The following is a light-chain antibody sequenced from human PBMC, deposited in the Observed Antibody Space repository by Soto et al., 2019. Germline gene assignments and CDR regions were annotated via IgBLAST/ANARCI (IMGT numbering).Light chain of an antibody. CDR2: GAS. CDR3: QQYGSSPGT. V-gene: IGKV3-20*01. J-gene: IGKJ2*01. Sequence: DIVLTQSPCTLSLSPGERSTLSCRASQNVKNNYLAWYQQKPGQAPRLLIRGASSRAAGLPDRFSGSGSGTAFTLTISRLEPEDFAVYYCQQYGSSPGTFGQGTNLEIK. CDR1: QNVKNNY.